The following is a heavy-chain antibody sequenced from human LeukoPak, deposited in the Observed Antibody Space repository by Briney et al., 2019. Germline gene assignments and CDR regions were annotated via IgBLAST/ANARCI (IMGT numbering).Heavy chain of an antibody. D-gene: IGHD6-6*01. CDR1: GFSVSSYD. V-gene: IGHV3-53*01. Sequence: GGSLRLSCAASGFSVSSYDLNWVRQAPGKGLEWVSVIYRRGDTDYADSVKGRFSVSRDSYGNTLYLQMNGLRGEDTAVYYCAKVYSARTYAFDMWGQGTVVSVSA. CDR2: IYRRGDT. CDR3: AKVYSARTYAFDM. J-gene: IGHJ3*02.